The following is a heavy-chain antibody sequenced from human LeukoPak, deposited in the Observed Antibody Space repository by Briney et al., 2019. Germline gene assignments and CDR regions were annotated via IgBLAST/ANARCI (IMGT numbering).Heavy chain of an antibody. J-gene: IGHJ6*02. Sequence: GASVKVSCKASGYTFTSYDINWVRQATGQGLEWMGWMNPNSGNTGYAQKFQGRVTMTRNTSISTAYMELSSLRSEDTAVYYCAREAAVARFYYYYGMVVWGQGTTVTVSS. CDR3: AREAAVARFYYYYGMVV. CDR2: MNPNSGNT. V-gene: IGHV1-8*01. CDR1: GYTFTSYD. D-gene: IGHD6-13*01.